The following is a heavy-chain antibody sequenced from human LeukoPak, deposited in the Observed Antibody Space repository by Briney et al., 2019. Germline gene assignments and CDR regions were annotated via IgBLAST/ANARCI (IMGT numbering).Heavy chain of an antibody. D-gene: IGHD3-10*01. CDR3: ARLLGSGRGDWYFDL. V-gene: IGHV5-51*01. J-gene: IGHJ2*01. CDR1: GYNFVIYW. CDR2: ISPGDSET. Sequence: PAESLKISCKGSGYNFVIYWITRVRQMPGKSLEWMGIISPGDSETRYSPSFQGQVTISADKSISSAYLQWSSLKASDTAMYYCARLLGSGRGDWYFDLWGRGTLVTVSS.